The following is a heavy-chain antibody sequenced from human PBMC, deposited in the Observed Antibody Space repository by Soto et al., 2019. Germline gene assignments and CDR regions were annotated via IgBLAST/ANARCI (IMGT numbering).Heavy chain of an antibody. J-gene: IGHJ2*01. D-gene: IGHD1-26*01. V-gene: IGHV1-3*01. CDR3: ARGGSPYWYFDL. CDR2: INAGNGNT. Sequence: QVQLVQSGAEVKKPGASVKVSCKASGYTFTSYAMHWVRQAPGQRLEWMGWINAGNGNTKYSQKFQGRVTITRDTSASTAYMELSSLRSEDTAVYYCARGGSPYWYFDLWGRGTLVTVSS. CDR1: GYTFTSYA.